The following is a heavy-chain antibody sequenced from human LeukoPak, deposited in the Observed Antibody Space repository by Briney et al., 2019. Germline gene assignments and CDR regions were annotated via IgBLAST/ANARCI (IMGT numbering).Heavy chain of an antibody. D-gene: IGHD2-15*01. CDR2: INPNSGGT. V-gene: IGHV1-2*02. J-gene: IGHJ5*02. Sequence: GASVKVSCKASGYTFTGYYMHWVRQAPGQGLEWMGWINPNSGGTNYAQKFQGRVTMTRDTSISTAYMELSRLRSDDTAVYYCARYIVVVVAATRGTTNWFDPWGQGTLVTVSS. CDR3: ARYIVVVVAATRGTTNWFDP. CDR1: GYTFTGYY.